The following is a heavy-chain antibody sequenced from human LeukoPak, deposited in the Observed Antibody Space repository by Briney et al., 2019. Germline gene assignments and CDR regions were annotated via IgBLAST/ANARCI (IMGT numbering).Heavy chain of an antibody. CDR3: TRGGLWFGAFLDY. CDR1: GFGFRSYW. Sequence: GGSLRLSCAASGFGFRSYWMNWVRQAPGKGLVWVSRIDSDGRSTTYADSVKGRFTISRDNAKNTLFLQMNSLRVEDTAVYYCTRGGLWFGAFLDYWGQGTRVTVSS. CDR2: IDSDGRST. D-gene: IGHD3-10*01. V-gene: IGHV3-74*01. J-gene: IGHJ4*02.